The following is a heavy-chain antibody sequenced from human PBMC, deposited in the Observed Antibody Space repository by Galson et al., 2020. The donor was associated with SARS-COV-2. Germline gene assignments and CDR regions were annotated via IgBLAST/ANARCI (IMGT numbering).Heavy chain of an antibody. CDR2: IYFSGST. J-gene: IGHJ4*02. CDR1: GGPISSDDYY. V-gene: IGHV4-30-4*01. CDR3: ARDEKYCSSTTCPYDS. D-gene: IGHD2-2*01. Sequence: SETLSLTCTVSGGPISSDDYYWNWIRQPPGKGLEWVGNIYFSGSTHYNPSLKSRVTISVDTSKNQFSLKLTSVTAADTAVYYCARDEKYCSSTTCPYDSWGQGTLVTVSS.